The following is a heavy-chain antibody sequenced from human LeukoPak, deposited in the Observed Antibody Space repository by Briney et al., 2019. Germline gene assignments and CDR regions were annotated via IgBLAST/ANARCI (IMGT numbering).Heavy chain of an antibody. CDR2: INHSGST. V-gene: IGHV4-34*01. CDR3: ARGGYYGSGSYFWPGDYYYYYMDV. Sequence: SETLSLTCAVYGGSFSGYYWSWIRQPPGKGLEWIGEINHSGSTNYNPSLKSRVTISVDTSKNQFSLKLSSVTAADTAVYYCARGGYYGSGSYFWPGDYYYYYMDVWGKGTTVTISS. CDR1: GGSFSGYY. J-gene: IGHJ6*03. D-gene: IGHD3-10*01.